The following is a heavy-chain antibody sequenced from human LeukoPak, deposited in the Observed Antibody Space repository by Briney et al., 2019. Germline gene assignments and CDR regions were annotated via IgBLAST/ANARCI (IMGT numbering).Heavy chain of an antibody. D-gene: IGHD2-8*01. CDR2: INWDSGYI. CDR1: GFTFEGCA. Sequence: PGGSLRLSCAASGFTFEGCAMHWVRQAPGKGPEWVSSINWDSGYIEYADSVRGRFTISRDNAKNSLYLQMNSLKAGDTALYYCAREGSVCSNGICRYFDFWGQGTLVTVS. J-gene: IGHJ4*02. CDR3: AREGSVCSNGICRYFDF. V-gene: IGHV3-9*01.